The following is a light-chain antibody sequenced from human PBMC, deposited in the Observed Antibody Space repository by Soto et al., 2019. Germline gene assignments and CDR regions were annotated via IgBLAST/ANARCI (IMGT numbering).Light chain of an antibody. CDR2: GAT. CDR1: QDIKND. CDR3: LQHNSYPRT. Sequence: DIQMTQSPSTLSASVADRLTITCRAGQDIKNDLAWFQQKPGKAPKRLIYGATNLESGVPSRFSGRGSGTEFTLTISSLQAEDFATYYCLQHNSYPRTFGQGTKVDIK. V-gene: IGKV1-17*01. J-gene: IGKJ1*01.